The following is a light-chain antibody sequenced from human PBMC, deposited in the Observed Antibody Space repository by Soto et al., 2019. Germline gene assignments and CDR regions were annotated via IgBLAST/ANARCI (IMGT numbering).Light chain of an antibody. Sequence: DIQMTQSPSSLSASVGDRVTMTCRTSQSISSYLNWYQQKPGKAPELLISAASNLQNGVPSRFSGSGSGADFTLTIISLQPEDFETYYCQQSYSAPRFGQGTKVEIK. CDR3: QQSYSAPR. J-gene: IGKJ1*01. CDR1: QSISSY. V-gene: IGKV1-39*01. CDR2: AAS.